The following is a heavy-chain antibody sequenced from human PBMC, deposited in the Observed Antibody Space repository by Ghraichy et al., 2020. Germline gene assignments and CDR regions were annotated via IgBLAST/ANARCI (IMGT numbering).Heavy chain of an antibody. J-gene: IGHJ6*02. CDR1: GFTFSNYA. Sequence: GGSLRLSCAASGFTFSNYAMAWVRQAPGKGLEWVSSISSSTRYICYADSVKGRFTISRDNAQNSLYLQMNSLRAEDTAVYYCSRGGGAGTPVLYHMDVWGLGTTVTVSS. CDR3: SRGGGAGTPVLYHMDV. V-gene: IGHV3-21*01. CDR2: ISSSTRYI. D-gene: IGHD6-19*01.